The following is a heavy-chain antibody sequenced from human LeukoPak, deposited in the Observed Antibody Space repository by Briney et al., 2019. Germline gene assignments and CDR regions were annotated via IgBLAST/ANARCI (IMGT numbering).Heavy chain of an antibody. CDR3: GRWLYSSGWAIDY. Sequence: GGSLRLSCAASGFTFRTYSMNWVRQAPGKGLEWVSSISSSSSYIHYADSVKGRFTISRDNAKNSLYLQMDSLRVEDTAVYYCGRWLYSSGWAIDYWGQGTLVTVSS. V-gene: IGHV3-21*01. CDR2: ISSSSSYI. CDR1: GFTFRTYS. D-gene: IGHD6-19*01. J-gene: IGHJ4*02.